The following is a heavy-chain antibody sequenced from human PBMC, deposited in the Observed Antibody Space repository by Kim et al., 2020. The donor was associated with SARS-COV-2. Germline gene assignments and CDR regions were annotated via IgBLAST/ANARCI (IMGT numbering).Heavy chain of an antibody. Sequence: GGSLRLSCAASGFTFSSYEMNWVRQAPGKGLEWVSYISSSGSTVYYADTVKGRFTISRDNAKNSLYLQMKSLRVEDTAVDYCAGVGGWPSYYFDCWGPGTLVTVSA. CDR1: GFTFSSYE. D-gene: IGHD6-19*01. V-gene: IGHV3-48*03. CDR2: ISSSGSTV. J-gene: IGHJ4*02. CDR3: AGVGGWPSYYFDC.